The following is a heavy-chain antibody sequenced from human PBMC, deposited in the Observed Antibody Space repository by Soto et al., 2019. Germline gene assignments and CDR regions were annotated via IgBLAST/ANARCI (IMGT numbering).Heavy chain of an antibody. V-gene: IGHV1-2*04. J-gene: IGHJ6*02. D-gene: IGHD2-2*01. CDR2: INPNSGGT. CDR1: GYTFTGYY. CDR3: ARDLGYCSSTSCYAAPSPDGMDV. Sequence: ASVKVSCKASGYTFTGYYMHWVRQAPGQGLEWMGWINPNSGGTNYAQKFQGWVTMTRDTSISTAYMELGRLRSDDTAVYYCARDLGYCSSTSCYAAPSPDGMDVWGQGTTVTVSS.